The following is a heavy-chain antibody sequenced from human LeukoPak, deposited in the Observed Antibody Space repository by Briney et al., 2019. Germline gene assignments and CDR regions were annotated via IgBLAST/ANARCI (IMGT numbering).Heavy chain of an antibody. V-gene: IGHV1-8*01. CDR1: GYTFTSYD. D-gene: IGHD3-10*01. CDR2: MNPNSGNT. Sequence: GASVKVSCKASGYTFTSYDINWVRQATGQGLEWMGWMNPNSGNTGYAQKFQGRVTMTRNTSISTAYMELSSLRSEDTAVYYCARVGVADGILWFLRTTDGSGSYYLPRYYYGMDVWGQGTTVTVSS. CDR3: ARVGVADGILWFLRTTDGSGSYYLPRYYYGMDV. J-gene: IGHJ6*02.